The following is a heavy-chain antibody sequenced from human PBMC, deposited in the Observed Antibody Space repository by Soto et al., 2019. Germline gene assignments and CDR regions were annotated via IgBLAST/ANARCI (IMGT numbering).Heavy chain of an antibody. CDR1: GFSFTGYY. D-gene: IGHD6-6*01. J-gene: IGHJ5*02. V-gene: IGHV1-2*02. CDR3: AKDLTRQLAYWLDP. CDR2: INAHSGGT. Sequence: AASVKVSCKASGFSFTGYYIHWLRQAPGQGLEWMGWINAHSGGTEYAQKFQGRVTLTRETSIATAFLTLTSLTSDDTALYYCAKDLTRQLAYWLDPWGQGTQVTVSS.